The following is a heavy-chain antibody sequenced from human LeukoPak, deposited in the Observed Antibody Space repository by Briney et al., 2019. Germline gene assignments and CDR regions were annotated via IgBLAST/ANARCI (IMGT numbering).Heavy chain of an antibody. V-gene: IGHV3-30*02. J-gene: IGHJ4*02. CDR1: GFTFSSYG. D-gene: IGHD1-26*01. Sequence: QTGGSLRLSCAASGFTFSSYGMHWVRQAPGKGLEWVAFIRYDGSNKYYADSVKGRFTISRDNSKNTLYLQMNSLRAEDTAVYYCARDSGSYRAPYDYWGQGTLVTVSS. CDR2: IRYDGSNK. CDR3: ARDSGSYRAPYDY.